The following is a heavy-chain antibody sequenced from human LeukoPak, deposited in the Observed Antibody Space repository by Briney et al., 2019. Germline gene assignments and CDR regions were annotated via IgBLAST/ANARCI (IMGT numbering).Heavy chain of an antibody. CDR3: ARAPTVTAESAFGY. Sequence: PGGSLRLSCVASGYTFSNYAMHWVRQTPGKGLEYVSGINSNGGSTQYACSVKGRFTISRDNSKDTLYLQMGSLRSEDMAVYYCARAPTVTAESAFGYWGQGTLVTVSS. J-gene: IGHJ4*02. CDR2: INSNGGST. CDR1: GYTFSNYA. V-gene: IGHV3-64*01. D-gene: IGHD4-17*01.